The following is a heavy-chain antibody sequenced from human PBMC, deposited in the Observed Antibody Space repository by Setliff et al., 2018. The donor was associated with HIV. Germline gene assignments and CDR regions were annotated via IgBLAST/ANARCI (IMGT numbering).Heavy chain of an antibody. CDR3: ARADPFLPPVRDYGSGSYYIYYYYYYGMDV. V-gene: IGHV1-3*01. Sequence: ASVKVSCKASGYTFTSYAMHWVRQAPGPRLEWMGWINAGNGNTNYAQKFQGRVTITTDESTSTAYMELSSLRSEDTAVYYCARADPFLPPVRDYGSGSYYIYYYYYYGMDVWGQGTTVTVSS. J-gene: IGHJ6*02. CDR1: GYTFTSYA. CDR2: INAGNGNT. D-gene: IGHD3-10*01.